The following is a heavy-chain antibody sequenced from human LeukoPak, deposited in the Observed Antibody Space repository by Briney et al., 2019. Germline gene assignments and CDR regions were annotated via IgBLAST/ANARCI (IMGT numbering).Heavy chain of an antibody. D-gene: IGHD3-3*01. Sequence: SETLSLTCAVSGASISGSHWWIWVRQPPGKGLEWIGEIHQSGGTNCNPSLKTRVTMSIDKSENQFSLRLTSVTAAGTAVYYCVANGYYCIEFWGQGTLVTVSS. V-gene: IGHV4-4*02. CDR1: GASISGSHW. CDR2: IHQSGGT. CDR3: VANGYYCIEF. J-gene: IGHJ4*02.